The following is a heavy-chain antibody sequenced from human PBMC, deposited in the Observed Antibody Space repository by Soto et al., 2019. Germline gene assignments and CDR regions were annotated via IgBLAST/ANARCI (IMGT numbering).Heavy chain of an antibody. D-gene: IGHD6-13*01. CDR2: INPNSGGT. V-gene: IGHV1-2*04. CDR1: GYTFTGYY. Sequence: QVQLVQSGAEVKKPGASVKVSCKASGYTFTGYYMHWVRQAPGQGLEWMGWINPNSGGTNYAQKFQGWVTMTRDTSLSPAYMELSRLRSDDTAVYYCARGSIAAAGFWFDPWGQGTLVTVSS. CDR3: ARGSIAAAGFWFDP. J-gene: IGHJ5*02.